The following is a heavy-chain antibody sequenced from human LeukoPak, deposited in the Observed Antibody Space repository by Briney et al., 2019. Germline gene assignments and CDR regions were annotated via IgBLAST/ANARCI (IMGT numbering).Heavy chain of an antibody. CDR2: ISYNGHT. J-gene: IGHJ5*02. Sequence: PSETLSLTCTVSAGVIGSSNYYWSWIRQTPGTGLEWIGSISYNGHTNYIPSLKSRVTISGDTSEDHFSLQVRSVTAADTAVYYCARQSSWRGRYCFDPWGQGIMVIVSS. V-gene: IGHV4-39*01. D-gene: IGHD3-3*01. CDR3: ARQSSWRGRYCFDP. CDR1: AGVIGSSNYY.